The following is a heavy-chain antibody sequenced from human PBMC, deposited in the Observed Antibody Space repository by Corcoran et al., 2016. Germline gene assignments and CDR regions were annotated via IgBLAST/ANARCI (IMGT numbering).Heavy chain of an antibody. CDR2: IWYDGSKT. V-gene: IGHV3-33*03. CDR1: GFTLSRHG. D-gene: IGHD1-26*01. CDR3: ARNMGIPFRFDD. Sequence: QVQLVESGGGVVQPGGSLRLACAASGFTLSRHGMHWVRQAPGKSLAWVAIIWYDGSKTDYADSVKGRFTISRETSKNTLYLQTTNLRAEDMAVYYCARNMGIPFRFDDWGQGTLVTVSS. J-gene: IGHJ4*02.